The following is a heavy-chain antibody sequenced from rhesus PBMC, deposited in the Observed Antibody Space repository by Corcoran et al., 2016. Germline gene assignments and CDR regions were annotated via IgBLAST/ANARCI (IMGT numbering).Heavy chain of an antibody. V-gene: IGHV4-99*02. CDR2: ISGSSGST. J-gene: IGHJ4*01. CDR3: AREYYEDDYGYYYPFDY. Sequence: QVQLQESGPGLVKPSETLSLTCAVSGYSISSGYYWGWIRQPPGKGLEYIGYISGSSGSTYYNPSLKSRVTISQDTSKNQLSLKLSSVTAADTAVYYCAREYYEDDYGYYYPFDYWGQGVLVTVSS. D-gene: IGHD3-9*01. CDR1: GYSISSGYY.